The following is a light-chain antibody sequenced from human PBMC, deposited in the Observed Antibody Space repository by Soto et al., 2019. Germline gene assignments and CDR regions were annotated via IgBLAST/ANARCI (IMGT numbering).Light chain of an antibody. J-gene: IGKJ5*01. CDR1: QSVSSN. Sequence: EIAMTQSPDTLSVSPGDRATLSCRASQSVSSNYLAWYQQKPGQAPRLLIYDTSTRATGIPARFSGSGSGTEFTLTISSLQSEDFAVYYCQQYNNWPPITFGQGARLEIK. CDR3: QQYNNWPPIT. CDR2: DTS. V-gene: IGKV3-15*01.